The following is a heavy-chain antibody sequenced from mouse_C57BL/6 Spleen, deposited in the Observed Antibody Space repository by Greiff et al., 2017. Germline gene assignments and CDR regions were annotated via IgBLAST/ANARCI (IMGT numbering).Heavy chain of an antibody. CDR3: AGPPYCGSSYFDY. J-gene: IGHJ2*01. Sequence: EVKLVESGGGLVKPGGSLKLSCAASGFTFSDYGMHWVRQAPERGLEWVAYISSGSSTIYYADTVKGRFTISRDNAKNTLFLQMTSLRSEDTAMYYCAGPPYCGSSYFDYWGQGTTLTVSS. V-gene: IGHV5-17*01. CDR2: ISSGSSTI. D-gene: IGHD1-1*01. CDR1: GFTFSDYG.